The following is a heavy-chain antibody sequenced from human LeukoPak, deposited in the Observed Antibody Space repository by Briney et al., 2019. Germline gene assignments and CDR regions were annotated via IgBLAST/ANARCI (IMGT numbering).Heavy chain of an antibody. J-gene: IGHJ3*02. CDR1: GYTFTSYA. CDR3: ARVIGARYCSSTSCPDAFDI. Sequence: ASVKVSCKASGYTFTSYAMHWVRQARGQRLEWMGWINAGNGNTKYPQKFQGRVTITRDTSASTAYMELSSLRSEDTAVYYCARVIGARYCSSTSCPDAFDIWGQGTMVTVSS. CDR2: INAGNGNT. D-gene: IGHD2-2*01. V-gene: IGHV1-3*01.